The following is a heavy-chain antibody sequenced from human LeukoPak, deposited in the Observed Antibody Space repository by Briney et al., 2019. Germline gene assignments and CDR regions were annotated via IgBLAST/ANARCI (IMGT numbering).Heavy chain of an antibody. V-gene: IGHV4-34*01. Sequence: SETLSLTCAVYGGSFSGYYWSWIRQPPGKGLEWIGEINHSGSTNYNPSLKSRVTISVDTAKNQFSLKLSSVTAADTAVYYCARGFITMVRGVIITSRFYYGVDVWGKGTTVTVSS. CDR2: INHSGST. J-gene: IGHJ6*04. D-gene: IGHD3-10*01. CDR1: GGSFSGYY. CDR3: ARGFITMVRGVIITSRFYYGVDV.